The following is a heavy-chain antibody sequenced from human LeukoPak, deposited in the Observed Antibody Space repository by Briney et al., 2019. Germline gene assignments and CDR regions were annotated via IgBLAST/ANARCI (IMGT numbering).Heavy chain of an antibody. CDR1: GFTFSNHW. Sequence: GGSLRLSCAASGFTFSNHWMHWVRQPPGKGLVWVSRINSDGSNTAYADSVEGRFTIYRDNAKNTLFLQMNSLRAEDTAVYYCTSDTVNTAVGIDYWGQGTLVTVSS. J-gene: IGHJ4*02. D-gene: IGHD5-18*01. CDR3: TSDTVNTAVGIDY. CDR2: INSDGSNT. V-gene: IGHV3-74*01.